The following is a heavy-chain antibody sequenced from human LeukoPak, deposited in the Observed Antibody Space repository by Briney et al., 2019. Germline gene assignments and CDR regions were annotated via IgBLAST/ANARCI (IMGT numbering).Heavy chain of an antibody. CDR1: GGSINSGSYY. J-gene: IGHJ4*02. D-gene: IGHD1-26*01. V-gene: IGHV4-61*02. CDR3: AREELGATNFFDY. Sequence: SQTLSLTCTASGGSINSGSYYWSWIRQPAGKGLEWIGRIYTGGSTNYNPSLKSRVTISIDTSKNQFSLKLDSVTAADTAVYYCAREELGATNFFDYWGQGTLVTVSS. CDR2: IYTGGST.